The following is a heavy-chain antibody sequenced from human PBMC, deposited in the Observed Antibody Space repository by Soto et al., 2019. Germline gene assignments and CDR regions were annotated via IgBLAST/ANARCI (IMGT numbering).Heavy chain of an antibody. J-gene: IGHJ4*02. CDR2: INSDGSST. D-gene: IGHD3-22*01. CDR3: AREYYDSSSYYHYYFDS. V-gene: IGHV3-74*01. Sequence: GGSLRPSCAAFGFSITNAWMTWVRQAQGKGLVWVLRINSDGSSTTYADSVKGRFTISRDNAKNTLYLQMNSLRAEDTAVYYCAREYYDSSSYYHYYFDSWGQGTLVTSPQ. CDR1: GFSITNAW.